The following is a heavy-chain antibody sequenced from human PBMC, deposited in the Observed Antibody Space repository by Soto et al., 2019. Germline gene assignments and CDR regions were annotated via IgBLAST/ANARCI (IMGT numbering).Heavy chain of an antibody. D-gene: IGHD3-16*02. CDR2: IYSSGST. J-gene: IGHJ4*01. Sequence: PSETQSRTCAVSGTSIGSYYSNLIRQPPRKGLEWIGYIYSSGSTHYNPSLQNRVTISIDTSNNQFSLKVSSVTAADATVYYCGRDHPHRYGVHYF. CDR1: GTSIGSYY. CDR3: GRDHPHRYGVHYF. V-gene: IGHV4-59*01.